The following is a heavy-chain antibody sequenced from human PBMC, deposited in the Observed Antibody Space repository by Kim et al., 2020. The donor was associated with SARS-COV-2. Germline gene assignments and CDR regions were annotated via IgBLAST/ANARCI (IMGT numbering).Heavy chain of an antibody. V-gene: IGHV4-39*01. D-gene: IGHD6-19*01. CDR3: ARRSLGQWPRDY. Sequence: YYNPSLKSRVTISVDTSKNQFSLKLSSVTAADTAVYYCARRSLGQWPRDYWGQGTLVPVSS. J-gene: IGHJ4*02.